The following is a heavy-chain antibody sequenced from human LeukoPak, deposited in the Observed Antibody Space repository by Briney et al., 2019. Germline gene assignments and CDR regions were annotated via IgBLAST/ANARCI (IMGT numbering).Heavy chain of an antibody. Sequence: ASVKVSCKASGYTFTGYYMEWVRQAPGQGLEWMGWINPNSGGTNYAQKFQGRVTMTRDTSISTAYMELSRLRSDDTAVYYCARGCCSSTNYYYMDVWGKGTTVTISS. J-gene: IGHJ6*03. V-gene: IGHV1-2*02. CDR2: INPNSGGT. CDR1: GYTFTGYY. D-gene: IGHD2-2*01. CDR3: ARGCCSSTNYYYMDV.